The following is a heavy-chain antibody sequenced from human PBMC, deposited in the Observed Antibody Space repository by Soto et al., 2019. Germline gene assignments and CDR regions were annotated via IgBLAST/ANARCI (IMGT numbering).Heavy chain of an antibody. CDR2: FDPEDGET. Sequence: GGPVKVSCKVSGYTLTELSIHWVGQAPVKGLEWMGGFDPEDGETIYAQKFQGRVTMTEDTSTDTAYMELSSLRSEDTAVYYCATDYSAGQPLAWDYWGQGTLVTVSS. CDR3: ATDYSAGQPLAWDY. CDR1: GYTLTELS. V-gene: IGHV1-24*01. J-gene: IGHJ4*02. D-gene: IGHD2-15*01.